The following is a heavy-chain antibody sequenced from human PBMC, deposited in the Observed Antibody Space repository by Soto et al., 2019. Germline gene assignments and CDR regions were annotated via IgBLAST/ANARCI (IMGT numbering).Heavy chain of an antibody. CDR3: TRGVLA. D-gene: IGHD2-8*01. CDR1: GGSVSSGGYS. V-gene: IGHV4-30-2*01. J-gene: IGHJ5*02. Sequence: QVQLQESGSRLVRPSQPLSLTCSVSGGSVSSGGYSWSWIRQAPGKGLEWIGFISPSGRPAYNPSRKSRVSISVDTSKNQISLELYSVTAADTAVYYCTRGVLAWGPGTLVTVSS. CDR2: ISPSGRP.